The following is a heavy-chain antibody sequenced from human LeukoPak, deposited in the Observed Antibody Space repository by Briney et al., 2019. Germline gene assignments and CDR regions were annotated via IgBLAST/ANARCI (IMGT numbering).Heavy chain of an antibody. V-gene: IGHV1-2*02. D-gene: IGHD3-10*01. CDR1: GYTFTGYY. CDR2: INPNSGGT. CDR3: AWTMVRGVGFFDY. Sequence: ASVKVSCKASGYTFTGYYMHWVRQAPGQGLEWMGWINPNSGGTNYAQKFQGRVTMTRDTSISTAYMELIRLTSDDTAVYYCAWTMVRGVGFFDYWGQGTLVTVYS. J-gene: IGHJ4*02.